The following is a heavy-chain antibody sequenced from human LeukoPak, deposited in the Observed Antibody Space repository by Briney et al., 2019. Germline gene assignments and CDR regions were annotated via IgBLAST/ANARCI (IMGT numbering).Heavy chain of an antibody. J-gene: IGHJ4*02. Sequence: GGSLRLSCAASGSTFSSYSMNWVRQAPGKGLEWVSSISSSSSYIYYADSVKGRFTISRDNAKNSLYLQMNSLRAEDTALYYCAKAHCSSTSCYFFPHWGQGTLVTISS. CDR3: AKAHCSSTSCYFFPH. CDR1: GSTFSSYS. CDR2: ISSSSSYI. D-gene: IGHD2-2*01. V-gene: IGHV3-21*04.